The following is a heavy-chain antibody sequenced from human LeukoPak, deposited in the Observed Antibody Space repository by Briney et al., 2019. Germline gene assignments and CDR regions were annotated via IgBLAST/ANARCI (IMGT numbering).Heavy chain of an antibody. CDR2: ISGSGYYT. CDR1: GSGFTFGNFG. Sequence: GGSLRLSCEASGSGFTFGNFGMSWVRQAPGKGLEWLSGISGSGYYTYYADSVKGRFTISRDNSKNTIYIEMNSLRAEDTAVYYCAKDGSWGDYYFYFYMDVWGKGTTVTVSS. CDR3: AKDGSWGDYYFYFYMDV. V-gene: IGHV3-23*01. J-gene: IGHJ6*03. D-gene: IGHD3-16*01.